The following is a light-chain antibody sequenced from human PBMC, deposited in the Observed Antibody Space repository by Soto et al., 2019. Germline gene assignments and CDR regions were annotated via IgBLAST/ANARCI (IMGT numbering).Light chain of an antibody. Sequence: DIKMTQSPSTLSASVGDRVIITCRASQNIGNLLAWYQQKPGKAPNLLIYKASILESGVPSRFSGSGSGTEFTLTISSLQPDDFATYYCQHYNTYSPFGGGTKVEIK. V-gene: IGKV1-5*03. CDR3: QHYNTYSP. CDR2: KAS. J-gene: IGKJ4*02. CDR1: QNIGNL.